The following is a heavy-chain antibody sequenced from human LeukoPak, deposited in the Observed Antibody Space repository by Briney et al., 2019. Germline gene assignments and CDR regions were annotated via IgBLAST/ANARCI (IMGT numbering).Heavy chain of an antibody. J-gene: IGHJ4*02. Sequence: ASLKVSCKASGYTSSSYDINWVRQATGQGLEWMGWMNPNSGNTGYAQKFQGRATMTRNTSISTAYMELSSLRSEDTAVYYCARILPAGYSYGYGFDYWGQGTLVTVSS. D-gene: IGHD5-18*01. CDR3: ARILPAGYSYGYGFDY. CDR2: MNPNSGNT. CDR1: GYTSSSYD. V-gene: IGHV1-8*01.